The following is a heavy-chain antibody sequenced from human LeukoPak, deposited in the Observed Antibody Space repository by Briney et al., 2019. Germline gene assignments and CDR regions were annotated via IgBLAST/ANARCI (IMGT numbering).Heavy chain of an antibody. Sequence: SVKVSCKSSGCTFSSYTISWVRQAPGQGLEWMGRIIPILGIANYAQKFQGRVTITADKSTSTAYMELSSLRSEDTAVYYCAIVEAGCSITSCYDYWGQGTLVTVSS. V-gene: IGHV1-69*02. J-gene: IGHJ4*02. CDR3: AIVEAGCSITSCYDY. D-gene: IGHD2-2*01. CDR2: IIPILGIA. CDR1: GCTFSSYT.